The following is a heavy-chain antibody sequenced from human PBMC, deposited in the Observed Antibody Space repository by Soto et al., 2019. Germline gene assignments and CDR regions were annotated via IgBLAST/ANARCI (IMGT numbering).Heavy chain of an antibody. Sequence: PGGSLRLSCAASGFTFSSYGMHWVRQAPGKGLEWVAVIWYDGSNKYYADSVKGRFTISRDNSKNTLYLQMNSLRAEDTAVYYCARDPDSYYGSGSYIYYGMDVWGQGTTVTVSS. CDR1: GFTFSSYG. D-gene: IGHD3-10*01. CDR2: IWYDGSNK. CDR3: ARDPDSYYGSGSYIYYGMDV. V-gene: IGHV3-33*01. J-gene: IGHJ6*02.